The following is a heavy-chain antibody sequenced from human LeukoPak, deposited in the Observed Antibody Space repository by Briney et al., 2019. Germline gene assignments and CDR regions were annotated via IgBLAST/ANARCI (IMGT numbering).Heavy chain of an antibody. V-gene: IGHV4-4*02. CDR2: IYHTGST. CDR3: ARGGGGDCYGL. J-gene: IGHJ2*01. Sequence: PSETLSLTCAVSGGSISSSSWWSWVRQPPGKGLEWIGEIYHTGSTNYNPSLKCRVTISVDKSKNQFCLKLSSVTAADTAVFYCARGGGGDCYGLWGRGALVTVSS. D-gene: IGHD2-21*02. CDR1: GGSISSSSW.